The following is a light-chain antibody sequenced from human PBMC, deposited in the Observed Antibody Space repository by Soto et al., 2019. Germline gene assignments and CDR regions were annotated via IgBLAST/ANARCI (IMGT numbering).Light chain of an antibody. J-gene: IGLJ2*01. CDR3: QVWDSTSDPVV. Sequence: SYELTQPPSVSEAPGQTARITCEGNNIGSKNVHWYQQKPGQAPALVVYDARGRPSGVPERLSGSNSGNTATLTISRVEAGDEADYYCQVWDSTSDPVVFGGGTKLTVL. CDR1: NIGSKN. CDR2: DAR. V-gene: IGLV3-21*02.